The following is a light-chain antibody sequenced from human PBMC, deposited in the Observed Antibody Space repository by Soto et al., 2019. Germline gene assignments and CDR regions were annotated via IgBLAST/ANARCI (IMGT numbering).Light chain of an antibody. CDR1: ESIDSR. CDR2: DAS. Sequence: DIQMTQSPSTLSASVGDRVTITCRASESIDSRLAWYQQKSGKAPKVLIYDASSLESGVPSRFSGSGSGTDFTLTISSLQPEDFATYYCQQSYSSITFGQGTRLEIK. V-gene: IGKV1-5*01. J-gene: IGKJ5*01. CDR3: QQSYSSIT.